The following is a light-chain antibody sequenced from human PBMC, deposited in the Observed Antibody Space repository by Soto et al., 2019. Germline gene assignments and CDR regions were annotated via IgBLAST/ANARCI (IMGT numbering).Light chain of an antibody. CDR1: QSVSIW. CDR2: KSS. Sequence: DIQMTQSPSTLSASEGDRVTISCRASQSVSIWLAWYQQKPGRAPKLLIYKSSILESGVPSRFSGSGSGTEFTLTISSLQHDDFEPYYCQQFNTYQWTLGQGTKVDIK. CDR3: QQFNTYQWT. J-gene: IGKJ1*01. V-gene: IGKV1-5*03.